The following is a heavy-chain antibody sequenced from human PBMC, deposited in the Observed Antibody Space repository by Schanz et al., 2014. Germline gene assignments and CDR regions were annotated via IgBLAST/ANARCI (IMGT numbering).Heavy chain of an antibody. V-gene: IGHV3-30*02. D-gene: IGHD3-22*01. Sequence: QVQLVESGGGVVQPGGSLRLSCAASGFTFSNYGMHWVRQAPGKGLEWVAFIRYDGSNKYYADSVKGRFTISRDNSKNTLYLQMNSLRAEDTAVYYCARDKGGYYPFDYWGQGSLVTVSS. CDR3: ARDKGGYYPFDY. J-gene: IGHJ4*02. CDR1: GFTFSNYG. CDR2: IRYDGSNK.